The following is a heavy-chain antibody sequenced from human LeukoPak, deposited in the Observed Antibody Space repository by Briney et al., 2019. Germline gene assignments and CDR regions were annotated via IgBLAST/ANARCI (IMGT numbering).Heavy chain of an antibody. D-gene: IGHD3-16*01. CDR1: GFTFSNHW. J-gene: IGHJ4*02. CDR3: ANHWGGW. V-gene: IGHV3-7*01. CDR2: TKEDGSER. Sequence: GGSLRLSCEASGFTFSNHWMSWVRLAPGKGLKWVANTKEDGSERYYVDSVKGRFAISRDNAKNSLYLQMYSLRADATAVYYGANHWGGWWGRGTLVTVSS.